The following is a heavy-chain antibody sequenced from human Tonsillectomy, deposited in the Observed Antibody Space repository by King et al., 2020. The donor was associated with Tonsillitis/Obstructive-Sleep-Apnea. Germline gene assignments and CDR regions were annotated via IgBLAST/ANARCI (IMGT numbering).Heavy chain of an antibody. CDR1: GFSLSTSGVG. J-gene: IGHJ4*02. V-gene: IGHV2-5*02. CDR3: AHSRRRLHCSGCNCSSFDF. Sequence: TLKESGPTLVTPTQTLTLTCTFSGFSLSTSGVGVGWIRQPPGKALEWLALIFWDDDKRYSPSLNSRLTITKDTSKKQVVLTMTHMDPVDTATYYCAHSRRRLHCSGCNCSSFDFWGQGNLVTVSS. D-gene: IGHD2-15*01. CDR2: IFWDDDK.